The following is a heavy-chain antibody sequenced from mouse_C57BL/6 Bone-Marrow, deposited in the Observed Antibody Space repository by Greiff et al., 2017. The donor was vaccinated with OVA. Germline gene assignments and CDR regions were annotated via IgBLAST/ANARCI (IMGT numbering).Heavy chain of an antibody. CDR3: ARRSHPYFDY. Sequence: QVHVKQSGAELARPGASVKLSCKASGYTFTSYGISWVKQRTGQGLEWIGEIYPRSGNTYYNEKFKGKATLTADKSSSTAYMELRSLTSEDSAVYFCARRSHPYFDYWGQGTTLTVSS. J-gene: IGHJ2*01. CDR1: GYTFTSYG. CDR2: IYPRSGNT. D-gene: IGHD6-1*01. V-gene: IGHV1-81*01.